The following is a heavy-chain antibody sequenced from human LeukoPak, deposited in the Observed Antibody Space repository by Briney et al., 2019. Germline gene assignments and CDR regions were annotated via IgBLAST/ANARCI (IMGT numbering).Heavy chain of an antibody. Sequence: GGSLRLSCAVSGFTVSSNYMSWVRQAPGKGLEWVSVIYSGGSTYYADSVKGRFTISRDNSKNTLYLQVNSLRAEDTAVYYCARGSSSWNDAFDIWGQGTMVIVSS. J-gene: IGHJ3*02. V-gene: IGHV3-53*01. CDR2: IYSGGST. CDR1: GFTVSSNY. CDR3: ARGSSSWNDAFDI. D-gene: IGHD6-13*01.